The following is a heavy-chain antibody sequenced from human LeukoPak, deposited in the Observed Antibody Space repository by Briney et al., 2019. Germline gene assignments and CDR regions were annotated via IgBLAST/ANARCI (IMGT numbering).Heavy chain of an antibody. V-gene: IGHV4-59*12. Sequence: PSETLSLTCTVSGGSISSYYWSWIRQPPGKGLEWIGYIYYSGSTNYNPSLKSRVTVPVDTSKNQFSLKLSSVTAADTAVYYCARRPTTVTTRNWYFDLWGRGTLVTVSS. CDR2: IYYSGST. CDR1: GGSISSYY. CDR3: ARRPTTVTTRNWYFDL. D-gene: IGHD4-17*01. J-gene: IGHJ2*01.